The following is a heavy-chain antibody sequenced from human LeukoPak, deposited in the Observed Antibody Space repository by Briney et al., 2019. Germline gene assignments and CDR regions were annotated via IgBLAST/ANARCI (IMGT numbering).Heavy chain of an antibody. CDR1: GGSISSSSYY. Sequence: SETLSLTCTVSGGSISSSSYYWGWIRQPPGKGLEWIGSIYYSGSTYYNPSLKSRVTISVDTSKNQFSLKLSSVTAADTAVYYCASCRGDEVFYYYYYYMDVWGKGTTVTVSS. V-gene: IGHV4-39*07. D-gene: IGHD3-10*01. J-gene: IGHJ6*03. CDR3: ASCRGDEVFYYYYYYMDV. CDR2: IYYSGST.